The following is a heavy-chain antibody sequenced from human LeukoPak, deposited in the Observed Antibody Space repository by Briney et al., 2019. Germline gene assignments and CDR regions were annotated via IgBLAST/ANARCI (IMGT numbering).Heavy chain of an antibody. CDR1: GASISGWY. Sequence: SEALSLTCTVSGASISGWYWSWIRQPPGKGLEWIGYVYGSGYTNYNPSLKSRVTMSIDTSKNHFSLKLTSVTAADTATYYCARETSLAGFASGLGFNYWGQGILVTVSS. CDR3: ARETSLAGFASGLGFNY. J-gene: IGHJ4*02. D-gene: IGHD6-19*01. CDR2: VYGSGYT. V-gene: IGHV4-59*01.